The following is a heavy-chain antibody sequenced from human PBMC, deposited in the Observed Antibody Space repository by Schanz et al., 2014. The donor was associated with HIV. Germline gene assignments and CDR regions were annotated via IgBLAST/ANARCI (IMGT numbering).Heavy chain of an antibody. D-gene: IGHD2-15*01. Sequence: QVQLLQSGAEVKKPGASVKVSCKASGYTFTSYDINWVRQATGQGLEWMGGIIPIFGTSNYAQKFQGRVTMTADTFTSTAYMELRSLTSDDTAVYYCARGYCSGGTCYSGDYWGQGTLVTVSS. J-gene: IGHJ4*02. V-gene: IGHV1-69*06. CDR3: ARGYCSGGTCYSGDY. CDR2: IIPIFGTS. CDR1: GYTFTSYD.